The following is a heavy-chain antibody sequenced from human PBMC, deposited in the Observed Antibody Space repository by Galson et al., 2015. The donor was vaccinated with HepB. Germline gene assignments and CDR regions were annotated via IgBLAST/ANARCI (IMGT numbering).Heavy chain of an antibody. CDR3: ARDGVAGTAATYFDY. CDR2: ISYDGSNK. Sequence: SLRLSCAASGFTFSSYAMHWVRQAPGKGLEWVAVISYDGSNKYYADSVKGRFTISRDNFKNTLYLQMNSLRAEDTAVYYCARDGVAGTAATYFDYWGKGTLVTVSS. J-gene: IGHJ4*02. CDR1: GFTFSSYA. D-gene: IGHD6-19*01. V-gene: IGHV3-30-3*01.